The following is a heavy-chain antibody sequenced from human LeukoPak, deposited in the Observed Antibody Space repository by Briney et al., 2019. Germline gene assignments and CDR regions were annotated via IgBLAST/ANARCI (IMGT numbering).Heavy chain of an antibody. CDR3: AKESPSFDY. CDR2: ISGSGVST. V-gene: IGHV3-23*01. J-gene: IGHJ4*02. CDR1: GFTFNSYA. Sequence: GGSLRLSCAASGFTFNSYAMSWVRQAPGKGLEWVSVISGSGVSTHYTDSVKGRFTISRDNSKNTLYLQMNSLRAEDTAVYYCAKESPSFDYWGQGTQVTVSS.